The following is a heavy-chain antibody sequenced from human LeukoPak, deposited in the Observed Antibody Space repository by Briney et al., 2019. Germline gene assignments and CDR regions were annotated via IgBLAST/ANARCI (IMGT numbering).Heavy chain of an antibody. J-gene: IGHJ5*02. CDR1: GGSFSGYY. CDR3: ARSVTYYDFWSGYIYWFDP. V-gene: IGHV4-34*01. Sequence: PSETLSLTCAVYGGSFSGYYWSWIRQPPGKGLEWIGEINHSGSTNYNPSPKSRVTISVDTSKNQFSLKLSSVTAADTAVYYCARSVTYYDFWSGYIYWFDPWGQGTLVTVSS. D-gene: IGHD3-3*01. CDR2: INHSGST.